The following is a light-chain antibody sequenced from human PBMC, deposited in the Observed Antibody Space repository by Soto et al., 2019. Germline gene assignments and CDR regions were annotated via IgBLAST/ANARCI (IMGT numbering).Light chain of an antibody. CDR3: QHYGSALFT. Sequence: EIVLTQSPGTLSLSPGERATLSCRASQSFSSSYLAWYQQKPGQAPRLLIYGASSRATGIPDRFSGSGSGTHFALTISSLEPEDFALYYCQHYGSALFTFGPGTKVDVK. CDR2: GAS. CDR1: QSFSSSY. J-gene: IGKJ3*01. V-gene: IGKV3-20*01.